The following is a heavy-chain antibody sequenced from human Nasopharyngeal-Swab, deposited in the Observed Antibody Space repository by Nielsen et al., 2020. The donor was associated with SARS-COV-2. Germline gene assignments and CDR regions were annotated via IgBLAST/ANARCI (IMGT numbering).Heavy chain of an antibody. CDR1: GFTFSSYG. CDR2: IWYDGSNK. V-gene: IGHV3-33*01. CDR3: ARDDSSGYYSFFDY. Sequence: GESLKIFCAASGFTFSSYGMHWVRQAPGKGLEWVAVIWYDGSNKYYADSVKGRFTISRDNSKNTLYLQMNSLRAEDTAVYYCARDDSSGYYSFFDYWGQGTLVTVPS. J-gene: IGHJ4*02. D-gene: IGHD3-22*01.